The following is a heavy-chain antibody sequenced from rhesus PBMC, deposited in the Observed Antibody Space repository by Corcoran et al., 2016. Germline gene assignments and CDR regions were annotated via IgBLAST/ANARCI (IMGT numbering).Heavy chain of an antibody. CDR1: GGPISSNY. V-gene: IGHV4-173*01. J-gene: IGHJ4*01. Sequence: QVQLQESGPGLVKPSETLSLPCAVSGGPISSNYWSWIRQPPGKGLEWLGRISGSCGSNDYNPSLKSRVTISTDTSKNQFSLKLSSVTAADTAVYYCARGGIAAAGIWGQGVLVTVSS. CDR2: ISGSCGSN. D-gene: IGHD6-25*01. CDR3: ARGGIAAAGI.